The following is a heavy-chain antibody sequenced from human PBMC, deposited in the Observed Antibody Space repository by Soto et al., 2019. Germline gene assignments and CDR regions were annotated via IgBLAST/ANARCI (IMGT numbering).Heavy chain of an antibody. CDR3: ARPGGYYHAFDT. D-gene: IGHD3-22*01. J-gene: IGHJ4*02. Sequence: SETLSLTCTVSGGSIRDYYWGWIRQSPGKGLDWIGYIYYTGTTKYNPSLKRRVTISVDSSKNQFSLKLDSVTAADTAVYYCARPGGYYHAFDTWGQGTLVTVCS. CDR1: GGSIRDYY. V-gene: IGHV4-59*08. CDR2: IYYTGTT.